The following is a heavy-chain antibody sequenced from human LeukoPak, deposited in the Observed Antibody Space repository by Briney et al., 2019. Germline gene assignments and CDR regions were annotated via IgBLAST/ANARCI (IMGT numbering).Heavy chain of an antibody. CDR3: ARLEVGDIVVVPAAETYYFDY. CDR2: IYYSGST. CDR1: GGSIGSSSYY. D-gene: IGHD2-2*01. V-gene: IGHV4-39*01. J-gene: IGHJ4*02. Sequence: PSETLSLTXTVSGGSIGSSSYYWGWIGQPPGKGLQWIGSIYYSGSTYYNPSLKSRVTISVDTSKNQFSLKLSSVTAADTAVYYCARLEVGDIVVVPAAETYYFDYWGQGTLVTVSS.